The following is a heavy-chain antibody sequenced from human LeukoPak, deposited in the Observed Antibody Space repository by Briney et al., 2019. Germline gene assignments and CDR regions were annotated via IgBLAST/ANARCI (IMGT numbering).Heavy chain of an antibody. CDR1: GFTASNNY. Sequence: SGGSLRLSCAASGFTASNNYMSWVRQAPGKGLEWVSVIHSGSSTYYADSVKGRFTISRDNSKNTLYLQMNSLRAEDTAVYYCARGPPYFGSGSYYHIVDYWGQGTLVTVSS. J-gene: IGHJ4*02. D-gene: IGHD3-10*01. CDR3: ARGPPYFGSGSYYHIVDY. V-gene: IGHV3-53*01. CDR2: IHSGSST.